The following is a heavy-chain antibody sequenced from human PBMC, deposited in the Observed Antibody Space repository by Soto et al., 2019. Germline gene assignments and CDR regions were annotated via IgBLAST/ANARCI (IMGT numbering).Heavy chain of an antibody. CDR1: RFTFSNYA. J-gene: IGHJ4*02. D-gene: IGHD5-12*01. V-gene: IGHV3-23*01. CDR3: ARSSGYNYLFAY. Sequence: GGSLRLSCAASRFTFSNYAMSWYRHGSGKGLEWVSGISVSGDSTHYADSVKGRFTISRDNSKNTLYLQMNSPRAEDTAAYYCARSSGYNYLFAYCGQRTLVPVSS. CDR2: ISVSGDST.